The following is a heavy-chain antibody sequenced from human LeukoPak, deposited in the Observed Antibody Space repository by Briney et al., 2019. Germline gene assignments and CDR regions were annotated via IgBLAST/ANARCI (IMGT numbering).Heavy chain of an antibody. CDR2: INHSGST. Sequence: SETLSLTCAVYGGSFSGYYWSWIRQPPGKGLEWIGEINHSGSTNYNPSLKSRVTISVDTSKNQFSLKLSSVTAADTAVYYCARGPRTLYSSGWYRQQRLYFDYWGQGTLVTVSS. D-gene: IGHD6-19*01. J-gene: IGHJ4*02. CDR3: ARGPRTLYSSGWYRQQRLYFDY. CDR1: GGSFSGYY. V-gene: IGHV4-34*01.